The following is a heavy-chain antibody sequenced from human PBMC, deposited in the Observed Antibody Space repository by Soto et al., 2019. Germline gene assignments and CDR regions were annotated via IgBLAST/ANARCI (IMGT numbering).Heavy chain of an antibody. CDR1: GFTFSSYS. Sequence: GGSLRLSCAASGFTFSSYSMNWVRQAPGKGLEWVSSISSSSSYIYYADSVKGRFTISRDNAKNSLYLQMNSLRAEDTAVYYCARDTTLWSGYYISGPDDAFDIWGQGTMVTVSS. CDR3: ARDTTLWSGYYISGPDDAFDI. J-gene: IGHJ3*02. V-gene: IGHV3-21*01. D-gene: IGHD3-3*01. CDR2: ISSSSSYI.